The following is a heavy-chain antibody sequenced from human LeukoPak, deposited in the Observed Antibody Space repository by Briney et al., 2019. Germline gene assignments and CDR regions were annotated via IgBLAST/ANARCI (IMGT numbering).Heavy chain of an antibody. Sequence: PSETLSLTCAVYGGSFSGYYWSWIRQPPGKGLEWIGYIYYSGSTNYNPSLKSRVTISVDTSKNQFSLKLSSVTAADTAVYYCARDGGLDYYYYYGMDVWGQGTTVTGSS. J-gene: IGHJ6*02. V-gene: IGHV4-59*01. CDR1: GGSFSGYY. CDR2: IYYSGST. CDR3: ARDGGLDYYYYYGMDV. D-gene: IGHD2-15*01.